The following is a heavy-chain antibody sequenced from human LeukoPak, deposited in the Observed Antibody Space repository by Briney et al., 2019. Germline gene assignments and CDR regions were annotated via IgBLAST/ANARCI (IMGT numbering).Heavy chain of an antibody. Sequence: GGSLRLSCAASGSTFSSYGMHWVRQAPGKGLEWVAVISYDGSNKYYADSVKGRFTISRDNSKNTLYLQMNSLRAEDTAVYYCAKDALWFGELFWYDYWGQGTLVTVSS. CDR2: ISYDGSNK. J-gene: IGHJ4*02. CDR1: GSTFSSYG. D-gene: IGHD3-10*01. CDR3: AKDALWFGELFWYDY. V-gene: IGHV3-30*18.